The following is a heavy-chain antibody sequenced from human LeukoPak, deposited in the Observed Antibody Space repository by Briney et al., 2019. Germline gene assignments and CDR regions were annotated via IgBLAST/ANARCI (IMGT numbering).Heavy chain of an antibody. CDR3: AKGPPGNWFDP. Sequence: ASVKVSCKASGGTFSSYAISWVRQAPGQGLEWMGGIIPIFGTANYAQKFQGRVTITTDESTSTAYMELSSLRAEDTAVYYCAKGPPGNWFDPWGQGTLVTVSS. J-gene: IGHJ5*02. D-gene: IGHD7-27*01. V-gene: IGHV1-69*05. CDR2: IIPIFGTA. CDR1: GGTFSSYA.